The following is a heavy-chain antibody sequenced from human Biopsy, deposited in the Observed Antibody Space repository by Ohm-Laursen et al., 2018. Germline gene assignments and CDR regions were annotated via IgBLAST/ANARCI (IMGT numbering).Heavy chain of an antibody. V-gene: IGHV3-30*03. J-gene: IGHJ2*01. Sequence: SLRLSCSASGFTFSDHNMHWVRQAPGKGLEWVAVISYDGSGEYYADSLQGRFIISRDSPKNTVDLQMNSLRAEDTAVYFCARDGKRWDYSTYFSWHFDLWGRGTLVTVSS. D-gene: IGHD4-11*01. CDR1: GFTFSDHN. CDR2: ISYDGSGE. CDR3: ARDGKRWDYSTYFSWHFDL.